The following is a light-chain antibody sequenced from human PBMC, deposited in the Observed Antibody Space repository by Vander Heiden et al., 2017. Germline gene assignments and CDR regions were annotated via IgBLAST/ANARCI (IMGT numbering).Light chain of an antibody. CDR3: QQRNSWPRT. CDR1: QSISAD. V-gene: IGKV3-11*01. Sequence: SVSTHAPATLSLSPGERATLSCRASQSISADLAWYQQKPGQAPRLLIYDASNSATGIPARFSGSGSGTDFTLTISNLEPEDFAVYYCQQRNSWPRTFGQGTKVEI. J-gene: IGKJ2*01. CDR2: DAS.